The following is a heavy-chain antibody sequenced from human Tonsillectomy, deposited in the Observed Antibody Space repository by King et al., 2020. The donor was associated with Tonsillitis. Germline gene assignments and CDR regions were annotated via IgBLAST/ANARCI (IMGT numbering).Heavy chain of an antibody. D-gene: IGHD2-21*01. Sequence: VQLVESGGGLVKPGGSLRLSCAASGFTFSSYSMNWVRQAPGKGLEWVSSISSSSSYIYYADSVKGRFTVSRDNAKNSLYLQMNSLRAEDTAVYYCARDRVSAVVLIGVDVWGQGTTVTVSS. CDR1: GFTFSSYS. J-gene: IGHJ6*02. CDR3: ARDRVSAVVLIGVDV. CDR2: ISSSSSYI. V-gene: IGHV3-21*01.